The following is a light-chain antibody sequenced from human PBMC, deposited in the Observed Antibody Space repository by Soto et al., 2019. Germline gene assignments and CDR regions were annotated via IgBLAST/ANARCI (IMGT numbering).Light chain of an antibody. J-gene: IGKJ1*01. CDR1: QSVSSN. CDR3: QQYSGWPPT. Sequence: EIVMTQSPATLSVSPGERAPLSCRASQSVSSNLAWYQQKPGQAPRLVIYGASTRATGIPSRFRSTRPRTEFSLTISSLQSEDFAVYYCQQYSGWPPTLGQWAKVDIK. V-gene: IGKV3-15*01. CDR2: GAS.